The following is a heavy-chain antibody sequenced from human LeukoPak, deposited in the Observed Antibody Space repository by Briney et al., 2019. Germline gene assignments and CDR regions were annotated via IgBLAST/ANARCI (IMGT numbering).Heavy chain of an antibody. D-gene: IGHD2-15*01. CDR1: GGSFSGYY. CDR2: INHSGST. CDR3: AREALGYCSGGSCYSDAFDI. Sequence: PSETLSLTCAVYGGSFSGYYWSWIRQPPGKGLEWIGEINHSGSTNYNPSLKSRVTISVDTSKNQFSLKLSSVTAADTAVYYCAREALGYCSGGSCYSDAFDIWGQGTMVTVSS. V-gene: IGHV4-34*01. J-gene: IGHJ3*02.